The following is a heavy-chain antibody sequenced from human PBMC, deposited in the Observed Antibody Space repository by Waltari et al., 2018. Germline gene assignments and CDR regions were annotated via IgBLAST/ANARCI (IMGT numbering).Heavy chain of an antibody. Sequence: QLQLQESGPGLVTPSETLSLTCTVSGGSISSSSYYWGWIRQPPGKGLEWIGSIYYSGSTYYNPSLKSRVTISVDTSKNQFSLKLSSVTAADTAVYYCARGVVRGARTFDYWGQGTLVTISS. V-gene: IGHV4-39*07. D-gene: IGHD3-10*01. CDR1: GGSISSSSYY. CDR2: IYYSGST. CDR3: ARGVVRGARTFDY. J-gene: IGHJ4*02.